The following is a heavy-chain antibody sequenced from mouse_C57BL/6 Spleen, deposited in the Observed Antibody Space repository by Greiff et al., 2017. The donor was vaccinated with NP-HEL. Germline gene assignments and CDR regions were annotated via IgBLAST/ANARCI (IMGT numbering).Heavy chain of an antibody. CDR2: IYPGDGDT. CDR3: ARGGSNYPAWFAY. V-gene: IGHV1-80*01. CDR1: GYAFSSYW. J-gene: IGHJ3*01. Sequence: VQLQQSGAELVKPGASVKISCKASGYAFSSYWMNWVKQRPGKGLEWIGQIYPGDGDTNYNGKFKGKATLTADKSSSTAYMQLSSLTSEDSAVYFCARGGSNYPAWFAYWGQGTLVTVSA. D-gene: IGHD2-5*01.